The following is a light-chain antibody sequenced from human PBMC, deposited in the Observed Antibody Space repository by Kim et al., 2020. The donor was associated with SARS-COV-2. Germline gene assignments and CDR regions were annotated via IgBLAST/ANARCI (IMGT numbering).Light chain of an antibody. V-gene: IGKV3-20*01. CDR3: QQYGSAPNT. CDR1: QSVRNNY. Sequence: EIELTQSPGTLSLSPGERATLSCRASQSVRNNYFAWYQQKPGQTPRLLIRAASSRATDIPDRFSGSGSGTDFTLTISRLEPDDFGVFYCQQYGSAPNTFGQETTLEI. J-gene: IGKJ2*01. CDR2: AAS.